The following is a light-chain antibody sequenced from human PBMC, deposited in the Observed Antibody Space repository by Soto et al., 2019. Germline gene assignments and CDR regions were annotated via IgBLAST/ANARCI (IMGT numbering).Light chain of an antibody. Sequence: QSVLTQPASVSGSPGQSITISCTGTSSDVGGYNYVSWYQQHPGKAPKLMIYEVSNRPSGVSNRFSGSKSGNTASLTISGLQAEDEADYYCSSYISSSIDDVFGTGTKLTVL. CDR2: EVS. J-gene: IGLJ1*01. CDR1: SSDVGGYNY. CDR3: SSYISSSIDDV. V-gene: IGLV2-14*01.